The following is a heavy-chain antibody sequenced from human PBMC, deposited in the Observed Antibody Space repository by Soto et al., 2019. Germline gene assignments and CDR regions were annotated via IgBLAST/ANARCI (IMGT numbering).Heavy chain of an antibody. CDR1: GFTFSSYA. D-gene: IGHD6-13*01. J-gene: IGHJ4*02. Sequence: QVQLVESGGGVVQPGRSLRLSCAASGFTFSSYAMHWVRQAPGKGLEWVAVISYDGSNKYYADSVKCRFTISRDNSKNTLYLQMNSLRAEDTAVYYCAREIGTIAAAGTFDYWGQGTLVTVSS. V-gene: IGHV3-30-3*01. CDR2: ISYDGSNK. CDR3: AREIGTIAAAGTFDY.